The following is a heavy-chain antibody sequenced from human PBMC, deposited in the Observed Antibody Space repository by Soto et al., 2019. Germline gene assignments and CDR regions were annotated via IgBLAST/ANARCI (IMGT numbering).Heavy chain of an antibody. Sequence: QVRLVESGGGVVQPGRSLRLSCVASGFTFGTYAIHWVRQAPGKGLQWVALISYEGSNTYYADSVKGRFTISRDNSKNTLYLDMNTLRTEDTAVYYCARVTPGNNLYYFSGLDVWGQGTSVIVSS. D-gene: IGHD1-1*01. CDR1: GFTFGTYA. J-gene: IGHJ6*02. V-gene: IGHV3-30-3*01. CDR2: ISYEGSNT. CDR3: ARVTPGNNLYYFSGLDV.